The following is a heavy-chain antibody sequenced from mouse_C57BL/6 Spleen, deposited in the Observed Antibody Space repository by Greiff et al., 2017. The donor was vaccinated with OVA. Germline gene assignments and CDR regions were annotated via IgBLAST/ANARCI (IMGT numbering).Heavy chain of an antibody. CDR2: IFPGSGST. Sequence: QVQLQQSGPELVKPGASVKISCKASGYTFTDYYINWVKQRPGQGLEWIGWIFPGSGSTYYNEKFKGKATLTVDKSSSTAYMLRSSLTSEDSAVYCGARSGSNYFYWYFDVWGTGTTVTVSS. D-gene: IGHD2-5*01. CDR1: GYTFTDYY. J-gene: IGHJ1*03. CDR3: ARSGSNYFYWYFDV. V-gene: IGHV1-75*01.